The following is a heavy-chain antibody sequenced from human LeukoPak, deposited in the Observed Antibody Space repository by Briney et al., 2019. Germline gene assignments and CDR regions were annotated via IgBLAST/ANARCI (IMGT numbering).Heavy chain of an antibody. J-gene: IGHJ3*02. V-gene: IGHV3-23*01. CDR2: ISSSSGGT. CDR3: AKVVSETFDI. CDR1: GFTFSNYG. Sequence: PGGSLRLSCAASGFTFSNYGMSWVRQAPGRGLEWVSAISSSSGGTYYADSVKGRFTISRDNSKNTLYLQMNSLRAEDTAVYYCAKVVSETFDIWGQGTMVTVSS.